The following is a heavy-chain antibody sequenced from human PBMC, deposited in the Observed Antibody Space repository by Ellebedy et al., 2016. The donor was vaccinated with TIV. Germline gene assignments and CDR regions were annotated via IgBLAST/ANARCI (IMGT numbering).Heavy chain of an antibody. CDR2: IYYSGST. CDR1: GASISSYY. V-gene: IGHV4-59*12. Sequence: SETLSLTCTVSGASISSYYWSWIRQPPGKGLEWIAYIYYSGSTNYNSSLKSRVTISVDKSKNQFSLKLSSVTAADTAVYYCARIVGATGAFDIWGQGTMVTVSS. D-gene: IGHD1-26*01. J-gene: IGHJ3*02. CDR3: ARIVGATGAFDI.